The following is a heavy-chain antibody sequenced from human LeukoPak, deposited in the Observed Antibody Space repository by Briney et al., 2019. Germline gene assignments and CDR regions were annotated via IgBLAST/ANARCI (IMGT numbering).Heavy chain of an antibody. V-gene: IGHV4-38-2*01. CDR3: ARQPYSSGWDY. D-gene: IGHD6-19*01. CDR1: GYSISSGYY. J-gene: IGHJ4*02. CDR2: IYHSGST. Sequence: SETLSLTCAASGYSISSGYYWGWIRQPPGKGLEWIGSIYHSGSTYYNPSLKSRVTISVDTSKNQFSLKLSSVTAADTAVYYCARQPYSSGWDYWGQGTLVTVSS.